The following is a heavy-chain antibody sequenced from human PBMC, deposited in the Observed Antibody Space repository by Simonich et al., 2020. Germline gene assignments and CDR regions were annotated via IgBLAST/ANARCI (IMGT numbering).Heavy chain of an antibody. Sequence: QLQLQESGPGLVKPSETLSLTCTVSGGSISSSSYYWGWIRQPPGKGLEWIGSTYYSGSTDYNPSLKGRVTISVDTSKNQFSLKLSAVTAADTAVYYCARHAGFAFDIWGQGTMVTVSS. CDR1: GGSISSSSYY. CDR2: TYYSGST. J-gene: IGHJ3*02. D-gene: IGHD6-13*01. V-gene: IGHV4-39*01. CDR3: ARHAGFAFDI.